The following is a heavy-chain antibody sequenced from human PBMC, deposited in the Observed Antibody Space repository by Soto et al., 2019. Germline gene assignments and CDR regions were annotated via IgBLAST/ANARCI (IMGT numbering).Heavy chain of an antibody. CDR1: GYTFTSYG. V-gene: IGHV1-18*01. D-gene: IGHD2-15*01. CDR3: ARDRYRYCSGGSCTGLGY. CDR2: ISAYNGNT. Sequence: ASVKVSCKASGYTFTSYGISWVRQAPGQGLEWMGWISAYNGNTNYAQKLPGRVTMTTDTSTSTAYMELRSLRSADTAVYYCARDRYRYCSGGSCTGLGYWGQGTLVTVS. J-gene: IGHJ4*02.